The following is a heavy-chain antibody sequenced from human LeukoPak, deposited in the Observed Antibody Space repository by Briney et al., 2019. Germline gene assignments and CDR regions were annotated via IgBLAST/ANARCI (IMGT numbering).Heavy chain of an antibody. J-gene: IGHJ5*02. CDR1: GASISSSGSY. CDR2: IFYSGST. D-gene: IGHD4-17*01. Sequence: PSETLSLTCTVSGASISSSGSYWGWIRQPPGKGLEWIGSIFYSGSTYYTSSLRSRVTISLDTSRNRFSLELSSVTAADTAVYYCARPYRHGDYGPLHWFDPWGQGTLVTVSS. V-gene: IGHV4-39*07. CDR3: ARPYRHGDYGPLHWFDP.